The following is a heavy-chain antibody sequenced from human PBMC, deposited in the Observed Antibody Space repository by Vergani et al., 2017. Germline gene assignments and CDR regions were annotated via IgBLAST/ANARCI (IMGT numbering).Heavy chain of an antibody. CDR3: ARVPAPFYYYYGMDV. CDR1: GGSISSYY. V-gene: IGHV4-59*01. CDR2: IYYSGST. Sequence: QVQLQESGPGLVKPSETLSLTCTVSGGSISSYYWSWIRQPPGKGLEWIGYIYYSGSTNYNPSLKSRVTISVDTSKNQFSLKLSSVTAADTAVYYCARVPAPFYYYYGMDVWGQGTTVTVSS. J-gene: IGHJ6*02.